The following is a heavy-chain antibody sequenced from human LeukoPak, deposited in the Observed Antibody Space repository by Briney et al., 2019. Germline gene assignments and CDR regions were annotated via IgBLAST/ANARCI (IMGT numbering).Heavy chain of an antibody. V-gene: IGHV4-59*01. CDR2: IYYSGST. CDR3: ARDGYGLLVFDI. D-gene: IGHD2-2*03. J-gene: IGHJ3*02. CDR1: GGSISSYY. Sequence: SETLSLTCTVSGGSISSYYWSWIRQPPGKGLEWIGYIYYSGSTNYNPSLKSRVTISVDTSKNQFSLKLSSVTAADTAVYYCARDGYGLLVFDIWGQGTMVTVSS.